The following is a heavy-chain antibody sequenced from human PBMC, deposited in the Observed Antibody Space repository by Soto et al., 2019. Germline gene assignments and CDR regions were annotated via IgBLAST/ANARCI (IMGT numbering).Heavy chain of an antibody. D-gene: IGHD6-6*01. CDR1: GGSISSGTYY. CDR2: ISYSGNT. J-gene: IGHJ4*02. V-gene: IGHV4-31*03. Sequence: LSLTCTVSGGSISSGTYYWSWIRRHPGKGLEWIGYISYSGNTYYNPSLTSRVTISVDTSKNQFSLKLSSVTAADTAVYYCARSGPDSSSSYYFDYWGQGTLVTVSS. CDR3: ARSGPDSSSSYYFDY.